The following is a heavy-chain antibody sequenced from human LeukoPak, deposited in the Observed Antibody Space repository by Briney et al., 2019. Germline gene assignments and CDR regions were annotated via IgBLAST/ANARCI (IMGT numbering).Heavy chain of an antibody. CDR3: ARAYVTGTTHFDY. CDR1: GFTFSSYS. J-gene: IGHJ4*02. Sequence: PGGSLRLSCAASGFTFSSYSMNWVRQAPGKGLEWVSSISSSSSYIYYADSVKGRFTISRDNAKNSLYLQMNSLRAEDTAVYYCARAYVTGTTHFDYWGQGTLVTVSS. CDR2: ISSSSSYI. D-gene: IGHD1-7*01. V-gene: IGHV3-21*01.